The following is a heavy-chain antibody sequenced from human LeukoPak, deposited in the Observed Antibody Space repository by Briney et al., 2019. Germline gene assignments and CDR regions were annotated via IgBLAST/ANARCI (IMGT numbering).Heavy chain of an antibody. J-gene: IGHJ4*02. CDR1: GFSVTTDSYC. V-gene: IGHV4-61*01. Sequence: PSETLSLTCTVSGFSVTTDSYCWGWIRQPPGKGLEWIGYDYCGGNANYDPSLKRRVTISVDTSKNQFSLTLTSVTAADTAVYFCARDHFGSLDSWGQGILVTVSS. CDR3: ARDHFGSLDS. CDR2: DYCGGNA. D-gene: IGHD3-10*01.